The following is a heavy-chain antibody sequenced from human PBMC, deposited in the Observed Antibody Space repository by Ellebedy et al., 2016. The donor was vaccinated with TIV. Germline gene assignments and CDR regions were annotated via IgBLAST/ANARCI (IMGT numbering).Heavy chain of an antibody. CDR2: ISYSGST. CDR1: GGSVNSGTYY. D-gene: IGHD3-22*01. CDR3: ARGAYDRSDHHFDY. J-gene: IGHJ4*02. Sequence: SETLSLXXTVSGGSVNSGTYYWTWMRQSPEKGLEWIGYISYSGSTNYNPSLKSRVTMSVDTSKNQFSLELTSVTTADTAVYYCARGAYDRSDHHFDYWGQGTLVTVSS. V-gene: IGHV4-61*01.